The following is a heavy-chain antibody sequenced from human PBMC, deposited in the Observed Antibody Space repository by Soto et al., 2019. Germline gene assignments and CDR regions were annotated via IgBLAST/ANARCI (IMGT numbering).Heavy chain of an antibody. CDR3: ANGARGSGCIS. V-gene: IGHV3-23*01. CDR1: GFTFSSYA. Sequence: EVQLLESGGGLVQPGGSLRLSCAASGFTFSSYAMYWFRQAPGQGLEWGSAVSTSGPDTFYENTGRCRVTVSRDNSQHTLYLQMIRLRAEYAAVYYCANGARGSGCISWGQGTLVTVSS. CDR2: VSTSGPDT. J-gene: IGHJ5*02. D-gene: IGHD6-19*01.